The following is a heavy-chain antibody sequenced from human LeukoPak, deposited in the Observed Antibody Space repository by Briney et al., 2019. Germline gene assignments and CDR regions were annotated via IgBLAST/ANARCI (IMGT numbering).Heavy chain of an antibody. CDR2: FSASGANT. CDR3: ARSPLSTLKSFDS. V-gene: IGHV3-23*01. J-gene: IGHJ4*02. CDR1: GFTFSNYA. D-gene: IGHD3-16*01. Sequence: GGSLRLSCAASGFTFSNYAMSWVRQAPRNGPEWLSTFSASGANTYYADSVRGRFTISRDNSKDTLYLQMDGLRAEDTAFYYCARSPLSTLKSFDSWGQGTLVSVSS.